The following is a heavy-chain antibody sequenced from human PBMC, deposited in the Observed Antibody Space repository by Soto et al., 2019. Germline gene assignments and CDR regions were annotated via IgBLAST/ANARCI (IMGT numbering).Heavy chain of an antibody. D-gene: IGHD3-22*01. J-gene: IGHJ5*02. CDR3: AKSRYYDSSGYPTTNWFDP. V-gene: IGHV3-23*01. CDR2: IRCRGGSA. Sequence: PGGSLRLSCADSGFTFSSYAMSWFRQAPGKGLEWVSAIRCRGGSAYYADSVKGRFTISRDNSKNTLYLQMNSLRAEDTAVYYCAKSRYYDSSGYPTTNWFDPWGQGTLVTVSS. CDR1: GFTFSSYA.